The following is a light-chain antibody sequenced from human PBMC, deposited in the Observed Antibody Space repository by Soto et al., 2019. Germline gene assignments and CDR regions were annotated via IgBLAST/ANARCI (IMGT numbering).Light chain of an antibody. J-gene: IGLJ1*01. CDR2: EGS. CDR1: SSDVGRYNL. Sequence: QSALTQPASVSGSPGQSITISCTGTSSDVGRYNLVSWYQQHPGKAPKLMIYEGSKRPSRVSNRFSGSKSGNTASLTISGLQAEDEADYYCCSYAGSSTLYVFGTGTKLTVL. CDR3: CSYAGSSTLYV. V-gene: IGLV2-23*01.